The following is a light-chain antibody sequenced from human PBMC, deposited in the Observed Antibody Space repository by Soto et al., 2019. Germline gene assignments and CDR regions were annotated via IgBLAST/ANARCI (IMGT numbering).Light chain of an antibody. CDR2: RNN. CDR3: AAWDDSLSGGEV. Sequence: QSVLTQPPSASGTPGQRVTISCSGSSSNIGSNYVYWYQQLPGTAPKLLIYRNNQRPSGVPDRFSGSKSGTSASLAISGLWSEDEAEYYCAAWDDSLSGGEVFGGGTKLTVL. V-gene: IGLV1-47*03. CDR1: SSNIGSNY. J-gene: IGLJ2*01.